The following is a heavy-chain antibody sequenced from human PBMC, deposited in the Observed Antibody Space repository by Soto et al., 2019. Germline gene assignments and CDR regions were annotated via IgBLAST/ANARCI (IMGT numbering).Heavy chain of an antibody. J-gene: IGHJ4*02. D-gene: IGHD3-22*01. V-gene: IGHV1-46*01. Sequence: ASVKVSCKASGYTFTSYYMHWVRQAPGQGLEWMGIINPSGGSTSYAQKFQGRVTITADESTSTAYMELRSLRSKDTAVYYCARGVHYDSSGYYYFYWGRGTLVTVSS. CDR2: INPSGGST. CDR3: ARGVHYDSSGYYYFY. CDR1: GYTFTSYY.